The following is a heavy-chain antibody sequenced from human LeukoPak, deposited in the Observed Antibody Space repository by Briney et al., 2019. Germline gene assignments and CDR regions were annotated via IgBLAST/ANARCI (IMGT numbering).Heavy chain of an antibody. D-gene: IGHD2-15*01. J-gene: IGHJ5*02. CDR3: ARPKEWWDFDP. Sequence: SETLSLTCTVSGGSISSYYWSWIRQPPGKGLEWIGYIYYSGSTNYNPSLKSRVTISVDTSKNQFSLKLSSVTAADTAVYYCARPKEWWDFDPWGQGTLVTVSS. CDR1: GGSISSYY. V-gene: IGHV4-59*01. CDR2: IYYSGST.